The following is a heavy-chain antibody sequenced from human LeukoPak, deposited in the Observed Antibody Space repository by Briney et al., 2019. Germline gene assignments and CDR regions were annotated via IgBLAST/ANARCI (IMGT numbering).Heavy chain of an antibody. D-gene: IGHD3-3*01. Sequence: ASVKVSCKASGGTFSSYTISWVRQAPGQGLEWMGWISAYNGNTNYAQKLQGRVTMTTDTSTSTAYMELRSLRSDDTAVYYCARAPKDFWSGYYPPLYYWGQGTLVTVSS. J-gene: IGHJ4*02. V-gene: IGHV1-18*01. CDR3: ARAPKDFWSGYYPPLYY. CDR1: GGTFSSYT. CDR2: ISAYNGNT.